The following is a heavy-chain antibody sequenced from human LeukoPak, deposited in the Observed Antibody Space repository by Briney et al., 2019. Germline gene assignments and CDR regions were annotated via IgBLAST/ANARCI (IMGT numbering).Heavy chain of an antibody. V-gene: IGHV4-39*01. CDR3: ARHISGGYYYDSSGYYYFDY. Sequence: PSETLSLTCTVPGGSISSSSYYWGWIRQPPGKGLEWIGSIYYSGSTYYNPSLKSRVTISVDTSKNQFSLKLSSVTAADTAVYYCARHISGGYYYDSSGYYYFDYWGQGTLVTVSS. J-gene: IGHJ4*02. CDR2: IYYSGST. D-gene: IGHD3-22*01. CDR1: GGSISSSSYY.